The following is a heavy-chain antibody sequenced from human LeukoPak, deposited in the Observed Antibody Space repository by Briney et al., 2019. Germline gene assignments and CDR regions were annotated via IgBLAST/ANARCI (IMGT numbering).Heavy chain of an antibody. CDR1: GFTFSSHA. D-gene: IGHD3-10*01. V-gene: IGHV3-23*01. Sequence: PEGSLRLSCAASGFTFSSHAMSWVRQAPGKGLEWVSAVSGSGSTTYYADSVKGRFTISRDNSKNTLYLQMNSLRAEDTAVYYCAKDPLVRGVTYDYWGQGTLVTVSS. CDR2: VSGSGSTT. J-gene: IGHJ4*02. CDR3: AKDPLVRGVTYDY.